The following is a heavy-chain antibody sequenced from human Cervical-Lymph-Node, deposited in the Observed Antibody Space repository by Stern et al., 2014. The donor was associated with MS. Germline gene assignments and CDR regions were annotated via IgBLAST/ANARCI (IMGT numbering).Heavy chain of an antibody. CDR1: GYTLTSYS. Sequence: VHLVESGAEVKKPGASVKVSCEASGYTLTSYSMHWVRQAPGQGLEWLGVIDPNGGSTRYAQKFQGRVSMTSDTSTTTVYIEVSGLRSEDTAVYYCAREDHYYSYGLDVWGQGTTVTVSS. CDR3: AREDHYYSYGLDV. CDR2: IDPNGGST. V-gene: IGHV1-46*03. J-gene: IGHJ6*02.